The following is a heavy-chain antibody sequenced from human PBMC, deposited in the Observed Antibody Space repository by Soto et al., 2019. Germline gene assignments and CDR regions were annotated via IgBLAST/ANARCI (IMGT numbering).Heavy chain of an antibody. CDR1: GGSISSYY. CDR2: IYYSGST. J-gene: IGHJ5*02. V-gene: IGHV4-59*01. CDR3: ARVGDIVVVPAPFDP. Sequence: SETLSLTCTVSGGSISSYYWSWIRQPPGKGLEWIGYIYYSGSTNYNPFLKSRVTISVDTSKNQFSLKLSSVTAADTAVYYCARVGDIVVVPAPFDPWGQGTLVTVSS. D-gene: IGHD2-2*01.